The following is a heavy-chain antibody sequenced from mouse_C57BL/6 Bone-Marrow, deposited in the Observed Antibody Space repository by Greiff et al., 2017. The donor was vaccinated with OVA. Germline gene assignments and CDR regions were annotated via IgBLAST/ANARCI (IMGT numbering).Heavy chain of an antibody. V-gene: IGHV1-19*01. CDR1: GYTFTDYY. CDR3: ARSPFDRYYFDY. Sequence: EVQLVESGPVLVKPGASVKMSCKASGYTFTDYYMNWVKQSHGKSLEWIGVINPYNGGTSYNQKFKGKATLTVDKSSSTAYMELNSLTSEDSAVYYCARSPFDRYYFDYWGQGTTLTVSS. J-gene: IGHJ2*01. CDR2: INPYNGGT.